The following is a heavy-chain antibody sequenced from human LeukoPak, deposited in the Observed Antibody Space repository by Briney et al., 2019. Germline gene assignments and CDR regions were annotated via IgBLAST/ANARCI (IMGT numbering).Heavy chain of an antibody. Sequence: GESLKISCKASGYSFTNYWIGWVRQLPGEGLEWMGIIYPGDSTTTYSPSFQGEITISVDKSISTAYLQWTSLKASDTAIYYCALHPAQGSGSLDFWGQGTLVTVSS. CDR1: GYSFTNYW. CDR2: IYPGDSTT. D-gene: IGHD3-10*01. V-gene: IGHV5-51*01. CDR3: ALHPAQGSGSLDF. J-gene: IGHJ4*02.